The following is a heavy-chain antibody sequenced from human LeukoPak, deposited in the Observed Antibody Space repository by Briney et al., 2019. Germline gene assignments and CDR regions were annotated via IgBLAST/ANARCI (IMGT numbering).Heavy chain of an antibody. V-gene: IGHV7-4-1*02. Sequence: ASVKVSCTASGYTFTSYAMNWVRQAPGQGLEWMGWINTNTGNPTYAQGFTGRFVFSLDTSVSTAYLQISSLKAEDTAVYYCARDVSRDGYSPFDYWGQGTLVTVSS. D-gene: IGHD5-24*01. CDR2: INTNTGNP. CDR1: GYTFTSYA. J-gene: IGHJ4*02. CDR3: ARDVSRDGYSPFDY.